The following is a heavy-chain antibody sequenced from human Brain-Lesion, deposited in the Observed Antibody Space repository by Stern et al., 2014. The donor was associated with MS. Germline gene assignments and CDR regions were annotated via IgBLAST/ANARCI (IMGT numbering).Heavy chain of an antibody. CDR2: INEAGSIT. D-gene: IGHD6-6*01. Sequence: EVQLLESGGGLVQPGGSLTLSCAASGFTFTRFWMHWVRQVPGKGLVWVSRINEAGSITNYADSVKGRFTISRDNAKNTLYLQMSSLRAEDTAVYYCARDVAGRSSYWGQGTLVTVSS. V-gene: IGHV3-74*01. J-gene: IGHJ4*02. CDR3: ARDVAGRSSY. CDR1: GFTFTRFW.